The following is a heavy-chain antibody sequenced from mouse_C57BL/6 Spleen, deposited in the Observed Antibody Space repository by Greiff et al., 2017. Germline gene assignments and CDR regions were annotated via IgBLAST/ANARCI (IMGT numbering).Heavy chain of an antibody. CDR2: IWTGGGK. CDR1: GFSLTSYA. CDR3: ARKSTTVFDYAIAH. J-gene: IGHJ4*01. Sequence: QVQLKESGPGLVAPSQSLSITCTVSGFSLTSYAISWVRQPPGKGLEWLGEIWTGGGKNYNSALKSRRSISQDNSNIQVFLKMNSLQTDDTARYYFARKSTTVFDYAIAHRGPGTSATVPS. V-gene: IGHV2-9-1*01. D-gene: IGHD1-1*01.